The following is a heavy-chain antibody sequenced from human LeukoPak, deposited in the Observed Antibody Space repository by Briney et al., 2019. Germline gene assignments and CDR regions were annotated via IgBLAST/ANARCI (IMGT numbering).Heavy chain of an antibody. V-gene: IGHV4-34*01. CDR3: ARGRQDVTMIVVVMTAVSYYLDV. D-gene: IGHD3-22*01. CDR1: GGSFSGYY. J-gene: IGHJ6*03. Sequence: SETLSLTCTVYGGSFSGYYWTWIRQTPEKGLEWVGEMNPSGSTSYNPSLKSRVTISVDTSKNQFSLKLSSVTAADTAVYYCARGRQDVTMIVVVMTAVSYYLDVWGKGTTVTVS. CDR2: MNPSGST.